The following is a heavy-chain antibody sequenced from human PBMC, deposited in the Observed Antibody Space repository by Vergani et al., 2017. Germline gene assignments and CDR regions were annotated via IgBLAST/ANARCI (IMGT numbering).Heavy chain of an antibody. J-gene: IGHJ3*02. CDR1: GYTFTGYY. CDR3: ARDPDIVVVPAAIGAFDI. V-gene: IGHV1-2*02. CDR2: INPNSGGT. D-gene: IGHD2-2*01. Sequence: QVQLVQSGAEVKKPGAPVKVSCKASGYTFTGYYMHWVRQAPGQGLEWMGWINPNSGGTNYAQKFQGRVTMTRDTSISTAYMELSRLRSDDTAVYYCARDPDIVVVPAAIGAFDIWGQGTMVTVSS.